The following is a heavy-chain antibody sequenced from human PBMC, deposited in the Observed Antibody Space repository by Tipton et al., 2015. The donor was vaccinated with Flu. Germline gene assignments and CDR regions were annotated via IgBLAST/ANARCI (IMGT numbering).Heavy chain of an antibody. CDR1: GGSFSGYY. J-gene: IGHJ2*01. V-gene: IGHV4-34*01. CDR2: INHSGST. Sequence: TLSLTCAVYGGSFSGYYWSWIRQPPGKGLEWIGEINHSGSTNYNPSLKSRVTISVDTSKNQFSLKLSSVTAADTAVYYCARRGLLWYFDLWCRGTLVTVSS. CDR3: ARRGLLWYFDL. D-gene: IGHD2/OR15-2a*01.